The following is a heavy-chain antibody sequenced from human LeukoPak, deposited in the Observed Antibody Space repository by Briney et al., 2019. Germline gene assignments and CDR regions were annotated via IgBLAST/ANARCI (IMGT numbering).Heavy chain of an antibody. J-gene: IGHJ5*01. CDR1: GFTFSSYA. D-gene: IGHD2-2*01. Sequence: PGRSLRLSCAASGFTFSSYAMHWVRQAPGKGLEWVSGISGRGGSTYYADSVKGRFTISRDSTKNTLYLQMNSLRAEDTAVYYCAKDRHAPGRYCSSTTCFPFDSWGQGTLVTVTS. CDR2: ISGRGGST. V-gene: IGHV3-23*01. CDR3: AKDRHAPGRYCSSTTCFPFDS.